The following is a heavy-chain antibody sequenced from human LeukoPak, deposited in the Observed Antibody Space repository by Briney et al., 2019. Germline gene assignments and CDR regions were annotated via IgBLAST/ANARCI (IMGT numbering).Heavy chain of an antibody. D-gene: IGHD3-10*01. Sequence: PSETLSLTCTVSGGSISSYSWSWIRQPPGKGLEWIGYIYSSGSTNYNPSLKSRDTISVDTSKNQFSLNLSSVTAADTAVYYCARRYGSGDYFDYWGQGTLVTVSS. V-gene: IGHV4-59*01. CDR3: ARRYGSGDYFDY. J-gene: IGHJ4*02. CDR2: IYSSGST. CDR1: GGSISSYS.